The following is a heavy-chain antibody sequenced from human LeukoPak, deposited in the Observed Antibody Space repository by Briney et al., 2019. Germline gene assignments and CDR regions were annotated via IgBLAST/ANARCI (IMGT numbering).Heavy chain of an antibody. J-gene: IGHJ4*02. D-gene: IGHD4-17*01. CDR1: GGSISSSSYY. CDR2: IYYSGST. CDR3: AVGTVTSPGGVYFDY. Sequence: SETLSLTCTVSGGSISSSSYYWGWIRQPPGKGLEWIGSIYYSGSTYYNPSLKSRVTISVDTSKNQFSLKLSSVTAADTAVYYCAVGTVTSPGGVYFDYWGQGTLVTVSS. V-gene: IGHV4-39*01.